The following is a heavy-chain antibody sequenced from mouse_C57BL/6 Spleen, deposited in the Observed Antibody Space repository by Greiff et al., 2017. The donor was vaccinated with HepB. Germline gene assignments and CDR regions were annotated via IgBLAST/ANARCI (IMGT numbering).Heavy chain of an antibody. D-gene: IGHD2-3*01. CDR3: AREGIYDGYYGGWFAY. CDR2: IYPRSGNT. V-gene: IGHV1-81*01. Sequence: QVHVKQSGAELARPGASVKLSCKASGYTFTSYGISWVKQRTGQGLEWIGEIYPRSGNTYYNEKFKGKATLTADKSSSTAYMELRSLTSEDSAVYFCAREGIYDGYYGGWFAYWGQGTLVTVSA. J-gene: IGHJ3*01. CDR1: GYTFTSYG.